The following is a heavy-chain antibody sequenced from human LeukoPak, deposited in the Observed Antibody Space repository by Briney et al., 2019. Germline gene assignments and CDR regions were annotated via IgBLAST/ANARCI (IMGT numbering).Heavy chain of an antibody. D-gene: IGHD3-16*01. Sequence: ASVKVSCKASGYTFTSYDINWVRQATGQGLEWMGWMNPNSGNTGYAQKFQGRVTITRNTSISTAYMELSSLRSEDTAVYYCAKEAGMITFGGVIFYWGQGTLVTVSS. CDR2: MNPNSGNT. CDR1: GYTFTSYD. V-gene: IGHV1-8*03. CDR3: AKEAGMITFGGVIFY. J-gene: IGHJ4*02.